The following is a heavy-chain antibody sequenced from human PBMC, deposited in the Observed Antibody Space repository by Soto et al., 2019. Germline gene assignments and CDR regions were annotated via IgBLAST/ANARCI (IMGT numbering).Heavy chain of an antibody. CDR2: IIPIFGTA. CDR1: GGTFSSYA. Sequence: QVQLVQSGAEVKKPGSSVKVSCKASGGTFSSYAISWVRQAPGKGLEWMGGIIPIFGTANYAEKFQGRVTITADKSTSTAYMELSSLRSEDTAVYYCARVPITMKVGAGNWFDPWGQGTLVTVSS. CDR3: ARVPITMKVGAGNWFDP. J-gene: IGHJ5*02. V-gene: IGHV1-69*06. D-gene: IGHD3-22*01.